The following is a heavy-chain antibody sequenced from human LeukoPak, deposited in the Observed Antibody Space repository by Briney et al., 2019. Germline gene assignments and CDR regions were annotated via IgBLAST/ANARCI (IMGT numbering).Heavy chain of an antibody. J-gene: IGHJ3*02. V-gene: IGHV3-30*04. CDR2: ISYDGSNK. CDR1: GFTFSTYA. D-gene: IGHD6-6*01. Sequence: GGSLRLSCAASGFTFSTYAMHWVRQAPGKGLEWVAVISYDGSNKYYADSVKGRFTISRDNSKNTLYLQMNSLRAEDTAVYYCAKGGSSFSENDAFDIWGQGTMVTVSS. CDR3: AKGGSSFSENDAFDI.